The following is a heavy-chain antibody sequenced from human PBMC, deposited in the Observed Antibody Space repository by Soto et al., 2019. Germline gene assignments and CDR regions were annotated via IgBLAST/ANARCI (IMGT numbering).Heavy chain of an antibody. CDR2: INPSGGST. Sequence: ASVKVSCKASGYTFTSYYMHWVRQAPGQGLEWMGKINPSGGSTSYAQKFQGRVTMTRDTSTSTVYMELSSLRSEDTAVYYCARNPKAYCGGDCYPTAEYFQHWGQGTLVTVSS. CDR3: ARNPKAYCGGDCYPTAEYFQH. CDR1: GYTFTSYY. J-gene: IGHJ1*01. V-gene: IGHV1-46*03. D-gene: IGHD2-21*01.